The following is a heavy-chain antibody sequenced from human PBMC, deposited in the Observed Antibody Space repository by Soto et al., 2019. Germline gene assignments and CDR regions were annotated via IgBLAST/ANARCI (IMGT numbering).Heavy chain of an antibody. Sequence: ASVKVSCKASGYIFTGYFIQWLRQAPGQGLEWMGWINPNTSATNYAQKFQGRVTMTRDTSLGTAYMELTSLRPDDTALYYCARITWGRDHYYSALDVWGQGTTVTVSS. CDR3: ARITWGRDHYYSALDV. V-gene: IGHV1-2*02. CDR1: GYIFTGYF. J-gene: IGHJ6*02. D-gene: IGHD1-26*01. CDR2: INPNTSAT.